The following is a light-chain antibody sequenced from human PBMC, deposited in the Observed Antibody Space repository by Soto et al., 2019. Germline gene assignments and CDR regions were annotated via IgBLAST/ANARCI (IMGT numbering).Light chain of an antibody. V-gene: IGLV2-14*01. CDR3: RSYTSLNTVI. CDR2: GVT. CDR1: SHDIGDSNF. J-gene: IGLJ2*01. Sequence: QSALTQATSVSGSPGQAISSSCTGTSHDIGDSNFVSWYRQYPGGAPRLLRYGVTYRPSDVSTRFSGSKSGSTASLTISGLPADDEADYYCRSYTSLNTVIFGVGTKLHVL.